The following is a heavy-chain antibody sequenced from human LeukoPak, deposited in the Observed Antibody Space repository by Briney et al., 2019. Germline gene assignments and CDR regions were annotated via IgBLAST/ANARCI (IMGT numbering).Heavy chain of an antibody. J-gene: IGHJ6*03. CDR3: ARGYDGNSGYDYYYMDV. CDR2: IYSGGST. Sequence: GGSLRLSCAASGFTVSSNYMSWVRQAPGKGLEWVSVIYSGGSTYYADSVKGRFTISRDNSKNTLYLQMNSLRAEDTAVYYCARGYDGNSGYDYYYMDVWGKGTTVTVSS. D-gene: IGHD4-23*01. V-gene: IGHV3-66*02. CDR1: GFTVSSNY.